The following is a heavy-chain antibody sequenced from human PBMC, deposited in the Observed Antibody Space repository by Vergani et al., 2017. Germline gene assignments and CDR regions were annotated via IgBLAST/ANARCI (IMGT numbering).Heavy chain of an antibody. CDR2: ITPDGSEV. CDR1: GFTFTHYY. Sequence: EVQLVESGGALVHPGGSLRLSCAASGFTFTHYYMHWVRQAPGEGLVWVSRITPDGSEVSYAGSVKGRFTISRDNAKNSLYLQMNSLRAEDTAVYYCARDLFYYDSSGYYSGFFDYWGQGTLVTVSS. V-gene: IGHV3-74*01. J-gene: IGHJ4*02. D-gene: IGHD3-22*01. CDR3: ARDLFYYDSSGYYSGFFDY.